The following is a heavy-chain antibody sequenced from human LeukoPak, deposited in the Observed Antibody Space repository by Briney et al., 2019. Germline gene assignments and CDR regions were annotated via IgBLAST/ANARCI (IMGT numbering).Heavy chain of an antibody. CDR2: ISSYNSNT. CDR1: GYTFTSYG. J-gene: IGHJ4*02. D-gene: IGHD3-22*01. CDR3: AREDYYDSTGWRYFDY. Sequence: GSVKLSCKASGYTFTSYGINWVRQAPGQGLEWIGWISSYNSNTNYAHTLKGRFTITTDTSTSTDYMELRSLRSDDTGVYYCAREDYYDSTGWRYFDYWGQGTLVTVSS. V-gene: IGHV1-18*01.